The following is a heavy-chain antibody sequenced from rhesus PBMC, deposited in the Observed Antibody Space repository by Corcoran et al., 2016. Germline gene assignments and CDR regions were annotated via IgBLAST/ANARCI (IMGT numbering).Heavy chain of an antibody. Sequence: QVQLQESGPAVVKPSETLSLTCAVSGGSISSSNWWDWIPQSPGKGLEWIGGIHDSTVNTVYSPSLKGRVTLSIDTSQNQFSLKLSSVTAADTAVDFCARHLGSSYGWRFDVWGAGVLVTVSS. CDR2: IHDSTVNT. CDR1: GGSISSSNW. D-gene: IGHD6-43*01. CDR3: ARHLGSSYGWRFDV. V-gene: IGHV4-93*02. J-gene: IGHJ5-1*01.